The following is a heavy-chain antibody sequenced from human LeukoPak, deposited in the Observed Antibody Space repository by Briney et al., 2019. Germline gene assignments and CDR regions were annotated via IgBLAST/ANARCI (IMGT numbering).Heavy chain of an antibody. J-gene: IGHJ4*02. CDR1: GGSISSYY. Sequence: PSETLSLTCTVSGGSISSYYWSWIRQPPGKGLEWIGYIYYSGSTNYNPSLKSRVTISVDTSKNQFSLKLSSVTAADTAVYYCARGGRSIRYDSSGRRGGDYWGQGTLVTVSS. V-gene: IGHV4-59*12. D-gene: IGHD3-22*01. CDR2: IYYSGST. CDR3: ARGGRSIRYDSSGRRGGDY.